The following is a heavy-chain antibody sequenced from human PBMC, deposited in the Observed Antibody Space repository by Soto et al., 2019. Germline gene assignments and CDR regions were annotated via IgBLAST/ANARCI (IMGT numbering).Heavy chain of an antibody. CDR3: ARDRCSGGSCYLGTGHYYYGMDV. D-gene: IGHD2-15*01. V-gene: IGHV1-2*04. Sequence: GASVKVSCKASGYTFTGYYMHWVRQAPGQGLEWMGWINPNSGGTNYAQKFQGWVTMTRDTSISTAYMELSRLRSDDTAVYYCARDRCSGGSCYLGTGHYYYGMDVWGQGTTVTVSS. CDR1: GYTFTGYY. CDR2: INPNSGGT. J-gene: IGHJ6*02.